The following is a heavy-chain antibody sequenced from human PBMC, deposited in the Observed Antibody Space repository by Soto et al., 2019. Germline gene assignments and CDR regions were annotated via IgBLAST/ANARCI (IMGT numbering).Heavy chain of an antibody. D-gene: IGHD3-9*01. CDR3: ARVDLDYYILTVYYRNFDN. CDR2: ISAYNGNT. J-gene: IGHJ4*02. V-gene: IGHV1-18*01. CDR1: GYTFTSYG. Sequence: ASVKVSCKASGYTFTSYGISWVRQAPGQGLEWMGWISAYNGNTNYAQKLQGRVTMTTDTSTSTAYMELRSLRSDDTAVYYCARVDLDYYILTVYYRNFDNGGQETLFTVSS.